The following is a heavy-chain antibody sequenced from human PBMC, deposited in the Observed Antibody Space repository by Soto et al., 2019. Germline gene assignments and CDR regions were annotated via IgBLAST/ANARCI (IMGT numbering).Heavy chain of an antibody. CDR1: GFTFSSYG. Sequence: QVQLVESGGGVVQPGRSLRLSCAASGFTFSSYGMHWVRQTPGKGLEWVAVISYDGSNKYYADSVKGRFTISRDNSENTLYLQMNSPRAEDTAVYYCAKVLKQWLSTHTTFDYWGQGTLVTVSS. D-gene: IGHD6-19*01. CDR3: AKVLKQWLSTHTTFDY. J-gene: IGHJ4*02. V-gene: IGHV3-30*18. CDR2: ISYDGSNK.